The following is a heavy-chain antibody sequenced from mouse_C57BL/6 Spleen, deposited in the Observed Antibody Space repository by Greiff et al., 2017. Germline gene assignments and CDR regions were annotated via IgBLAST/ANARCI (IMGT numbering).Heavy chain of an antibody. J-gene: IGHJ2*01. Sequence: DVMLVESGGGLVKPGGSLKLSCAASGFTFSSYTMSWVRQTPEKRLEWVATISGGGGNTYYPDSVKGRFTISRDNAKNTLYLQMSSLRSEDTALYYCARLYYAFDYWGQGTTLTVSS. D-gene: IGHD2-1*01. CDR3: ARLYYAFDY. V-gene: IGHV5-9*01. CDR1: GFTFSSYT. CDR2: ISGGGGNT.